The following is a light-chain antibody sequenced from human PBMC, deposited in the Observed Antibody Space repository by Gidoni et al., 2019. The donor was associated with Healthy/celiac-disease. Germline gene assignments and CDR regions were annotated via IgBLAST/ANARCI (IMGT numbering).Light chain of an antibody. V-gene: IGLV3-1*01. J-gene: IGLJ2*01. CDR1: KMGDKY. CDR3: QAWDSSAEDVV. CDR2: QDS. Sequence: FELTQSTSVAVSPGKTARITWLGDKMGDKYACWYQQEQGQSHVLVIYQDSKRHSGIPERFSGSNSGNTATLTISGTQAMDEADYYCQAWDSSAEDVVFGGGTKLTVL.